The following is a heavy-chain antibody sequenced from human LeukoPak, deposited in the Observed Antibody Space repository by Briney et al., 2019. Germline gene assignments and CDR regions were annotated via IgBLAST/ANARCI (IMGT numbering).Heavy chain of an antibody. J-gene: IGHJ3*02. D-gene: IGHD2-15*01. CDR3: ARLFEVVVAATNAFDI. V-gene: IGHV1-46*01. Sequence: ASVKVSCKASGYTFTSYYMHWVRQAPGQGLEWMGLINPSGGSTSYAQKFQGRVTMTRDMSTSTVYMELSSLRSEDTAVYYCARLFEVVVAATNAFDIWGQGTMVTVSS. CDR2: INPSGGST. CDR1: GYTFTSYY.